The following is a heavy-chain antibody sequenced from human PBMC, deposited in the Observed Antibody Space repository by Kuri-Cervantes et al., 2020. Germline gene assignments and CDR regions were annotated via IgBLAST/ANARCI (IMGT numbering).Heavy chain of an antibody. Sequence: SETLSLTCSVSGGSFSDYYWNWIRQAPGEGLEWVGNIFHTGSTNQNPSLKSRVTISVDTSKNQFSLKLSSVTAADTAVYYCARNDYYYYYYMDVWGEGTTVTVSS. CDR3: ARNDYYYYYYMDV. V-gene: IGHV4-59*01. CDR1: GGSFSDYY. CDR2: IFHTGST. J-gene: IGHJ6*03.